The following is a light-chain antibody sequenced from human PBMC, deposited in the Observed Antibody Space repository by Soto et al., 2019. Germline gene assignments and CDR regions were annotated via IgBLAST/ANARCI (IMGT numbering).Light chain of an antibody. CDR1: QSVSSSY. Sequence: EIVLTQSPGTLSLSPGERATLSCKASQSVSSSYLAWYQQKPGQAPRLLSYGASSRATGIAARFSGSGSGTDFTLTISRLEPEDFEVYYCQQYGSSRWTFGQGTKVDIK. V-gene: IGKV3-20*01. J-gene: IGKJ1*01. CDR3: QQYGSSRWT. CDR2: GAS.